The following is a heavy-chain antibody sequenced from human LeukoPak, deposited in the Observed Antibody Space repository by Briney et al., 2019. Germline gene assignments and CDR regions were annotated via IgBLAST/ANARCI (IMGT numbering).Heavy chain of an antibody. CDR3: ARGITMIVVVTDGNAFDI. D-gene: IGHD3-22*01. Sequence: KPSETLSLTCTVSGYSISSGYYWGWIRQPPGKGLEWIGSIYHSGSTYYTPSLKSRVTISVDTSRNQFSLKLSPVTAADTAVYYCARGITMIVVVTDGNAFDIWGQGTMVTASS. J-gene: IGHJ3*02. CDR2: IYHSGST. CDR1: GYSISSGYY. V-gene: IGHV4-38-2*02.